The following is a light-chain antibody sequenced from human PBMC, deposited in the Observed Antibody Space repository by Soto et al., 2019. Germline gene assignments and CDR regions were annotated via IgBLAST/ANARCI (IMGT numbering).Light chain of an antibody. CDR1: QSVGSN. CDR3: QEYNNWPPDMT. V-gene: IGKV3-15*01. CDR2: GAS. Sequence: EIVMTQSPATLSVSPGERATLSCRASQSVGSNLAWYQQKPGQAPRLLIYGASNRATGIPARVSGSGYGTEFTLTISSLQSEDFAFYFCQEYNNWPPDMTFGQGTKVEIK. J-gene: IGKJ1*01.